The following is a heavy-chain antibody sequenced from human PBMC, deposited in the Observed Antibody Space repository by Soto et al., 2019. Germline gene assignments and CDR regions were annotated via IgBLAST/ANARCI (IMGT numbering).Heavy chain of an antibody. Sequence: QVQLVESGGGVVQPGRSLRLSCAASGFTFSSYGMHWVRQAPGKGLEWVAVIWYDGSNKYYADSVKGRFTISRDNSKNPLYLHMSRLRAEDTAVYYCARDLGWELLSYCGMDVWGQGTTVTVSS. V-gene: IGHV3-33*01. CDR1: GFTFSSYG. D-gene: IGHD1-26*01. CDR3: ARDLGWELLSYCGMDV. CDR2: IWYDGSNK. J-gene: IGHJ6*02.